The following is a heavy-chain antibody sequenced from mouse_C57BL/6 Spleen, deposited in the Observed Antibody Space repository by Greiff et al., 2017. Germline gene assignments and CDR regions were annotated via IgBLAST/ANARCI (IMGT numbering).Heavy chain of an antibody. V-gene: IGHV1-7*01. D-gene: IGHD2-1*01. Sequence: QVQLQQSGAELAKPGASVKLSCKASGYTFTSYCMHWVQQRPGQGLEWIGYIYPGSGYTKYNEKFKDKATLTADKSSSTGYMHLSSLTYEDSAVYYCAREGNYYCWDYWGQGTSVTVSS. CDR1: GYTFTSYC. CDR3: AREGNYYCWDY. J-gene: IGHJ4*01. CDR2: IYPGSGYT.